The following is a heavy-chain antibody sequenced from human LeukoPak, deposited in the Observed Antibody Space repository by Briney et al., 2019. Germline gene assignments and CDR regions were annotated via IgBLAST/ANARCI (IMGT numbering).Heavy chain of an antibody. Sequence: ASVKVSCKASGFTFTGYYMHWVRQAPGQGLEWMGWISAYNGNTNYAQKLQGRVTMTTDTSTSTAYMELRSLRSDDTAVYYCARDREEYCGGDCYATYWGQGTLVTVSS. J-gene: IGHJ4*02. CDR1: GFTFTGYY. CDR2: ISAYNGNT. V-gene: IGHV1-18*04. CDR3: ARDREEYCGGDCYATY. D-gene: IGHD2-21*02.